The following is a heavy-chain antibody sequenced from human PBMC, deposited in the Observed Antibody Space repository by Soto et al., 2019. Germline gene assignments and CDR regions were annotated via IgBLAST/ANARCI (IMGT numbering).Heavy chain of an antibody. J-gene: IGHJ3*02. CDR3: ARLGIAVAGAFDI. Sequence: GGSLRLSCAASGFTFSDYGMSWVRQAPGKGLEWVSTFSGSSSGSGGSTYYADSVKGRFTISRDNSKNTLYLQMNSLRAEDTAVYYCARLGIAVAGAFDIWGQGTMVTVSS. D-gene: IGHD6-19*01. CDR1: GFTFSDYG. CDR2: FSGSSSGSGGST. V-gene: IGHV3-23*01.